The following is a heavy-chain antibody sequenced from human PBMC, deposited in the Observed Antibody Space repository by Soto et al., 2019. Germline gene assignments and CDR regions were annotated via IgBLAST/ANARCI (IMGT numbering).Heavy chain of an antibody. Sequence: GGSLRLSCAASGFTFSSYAMSWVRQAPGKXLEWVSAISGSGGSTYYADSVKGRFTISRDNSKNTLYLQMNSLRAEDTAVYYCAKDGGYCSSTSCLPGYYYYRMDVWGQGTTVTVSS. CDR1: GFTFSSYA. J-gene: IGHJ6*02. D-gene: IGHD2-2*01. V-gene: IGHV3-23*01. CDR2: ISGSGGST. CDR3: AKDGGYCSSTSCLPGYYYYRMDV.